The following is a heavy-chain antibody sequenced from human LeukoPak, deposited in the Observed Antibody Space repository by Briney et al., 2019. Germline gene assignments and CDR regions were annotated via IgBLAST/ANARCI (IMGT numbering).Heavy chain of an antibody. D-gene: IGHD3-9*01. V-gene: IGHV3-23*01. CDR2: ISGSGGSK. Sequence: GSLSLSCAVSGVSFRSYAMSWVRQAPGKGLEWVSAISGSGGSKYYPDPVKGRFTISRDNSKHTLSLQMNSMRAEDTAVYYCAKDPPPHYDTLPGYYNWFAPWGQGTLVTVSS. J-gene: IGHJ5*02. CDR1: GVSFRSYA. CDR3: AKDPPPHYDTLPGYYNWFAP.